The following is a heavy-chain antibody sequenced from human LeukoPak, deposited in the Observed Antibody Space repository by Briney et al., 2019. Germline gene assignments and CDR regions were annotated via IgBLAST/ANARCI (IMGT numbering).Heavy chain of an antibody. Sequence: GGSLRLSCAASGFTFSNYGMNWVRQAPGKGLEWVSFTDTSGRYVYYGDSVRGRFTISRDNAKNLLFLQMNGLRAEDTALYYCARGRSITLLRGVAMSDGFDIWGQGAMVAVSS. V-gene: IGHV3-21*06. D-gene: IGHD3-10*01. CDR2: TDTSGRYV. J-gene: IGHJ3*02. CDR1: GFTFSNYG. CDR3: ARGRSITLLRGVAMSDGFDI.